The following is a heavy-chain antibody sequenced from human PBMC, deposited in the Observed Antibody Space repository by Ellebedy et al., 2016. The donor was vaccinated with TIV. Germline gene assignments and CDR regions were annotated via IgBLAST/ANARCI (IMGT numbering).Heavy chain of an antibody. D-gene: IGHD5-12*01. CDR1: GFTFDDYA. Sequence: GESLKISCAASGFTFDDYAMHWVRQAPGKGLEWVSLISGDGGSTYYADSVKGRFTISRDNAKNSLFLQMNSLRVEDTAVYFCARGGYGRPFDCWGQGTLVTVSS. CDR2: ISGDGGST. J-gene: IGHJ4*02. V-gene: IGHV3-43*02. CDR3: ARGGYGRPFDC.